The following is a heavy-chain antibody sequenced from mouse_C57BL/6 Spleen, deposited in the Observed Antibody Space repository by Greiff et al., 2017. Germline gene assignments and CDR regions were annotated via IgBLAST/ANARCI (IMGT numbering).Heavy chain of an antibody. J-gene: IGHJ4*01. D-gene: IGHD1-1*01. Sequence: VQLQQSVAELVRPGASVKLSCTASGFNIKNTYMQWVKQRPEQGLEWIGRIDPANGNTKYDPKFQGKATITADTSSNTAYLQLSSLTSEDTAIYYCARYYYVWIYWGQGTSVTVSS. CDR2: IDPANGNT. CDR1: GFNIKNTY. V-gene: IGHV14-3*01. CDR3: ARYYYVWIY.